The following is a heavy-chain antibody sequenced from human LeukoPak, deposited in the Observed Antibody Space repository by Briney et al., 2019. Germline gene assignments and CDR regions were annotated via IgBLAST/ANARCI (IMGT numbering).Heavy chain of an antibody. Sequence: GASVKVSCKASGYTFTSYGISWVRQAPGQGLEWMGWISAYNGNTNYAQKLQGRVTMTTDTSTSTAYMELRSLRSDDTAVYYCARGPYDILTGYYNWYFDLWGRGTLVTVSS. CDR1: GYTFTSYG. D-gene: IGHD3-9*01. J-gene: IGHJ2*01. V-gene: IGHV1-18*01. CDR3: ARGPYDILTGYYNWYFDL. CDR2: ISAYNGNT.